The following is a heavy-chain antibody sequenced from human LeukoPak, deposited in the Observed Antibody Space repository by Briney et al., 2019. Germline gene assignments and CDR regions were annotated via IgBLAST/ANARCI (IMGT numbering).Heavy chain of an antibody. CDR3: ARENGFFRIYYYYYMDV. CDR2: ISAYNGNT. V-gene: IGHV1-18*01. Sequence: ASVKVSCKASGYTFTSYGISWVRQAPGQGLEWMGWISAYNGNTNYAQKLQGRVTMTTDTSTSTAYMELRSLRSDDTAVYYCARENGFFRIYYYYYMDVWGKGTTVTVSS. CDR1: GYTFTSYG. D-gene: IGHD3-3*01. J-gene: IGHJ6*03.